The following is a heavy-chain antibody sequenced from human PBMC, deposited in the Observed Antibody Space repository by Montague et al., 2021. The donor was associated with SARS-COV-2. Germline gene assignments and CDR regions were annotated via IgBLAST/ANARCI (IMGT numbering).Heavy chain of an antibody. CDR1: SDSITSYY. CDR3: ATLTQSNGDF. Sequence: SETLSLTCTVSSDSITSYYWGWIRQPPGKRLEWLGYVYSSGTTNYNPSLNSRITISVGTSKNQFSLRLDSVTAADTAIYYCATLTQSNGDFWGQGALVTVS. V-gene: IGHV4-4*08. D-gene: IGHD4/OR15-4a*01. J-gene: IGHJ4*02. CDR2: VYSSGTT.